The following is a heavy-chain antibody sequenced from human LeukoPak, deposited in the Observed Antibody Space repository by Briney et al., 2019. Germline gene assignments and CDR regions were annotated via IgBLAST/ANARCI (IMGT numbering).Heavy chain of an antibody. V-gene: IGHV3-23*01. CDR2: INSGGTT. CDR1: GFTFSDYG. J-gene: IGHJ4*02. CDR3: AKALSGFHFDN. D-gene: IGHD3-10*01. Sequence: GGSLRLSCAASGFTFSDYGTSWVSRAPGKGLEWVSGINSGGTTYYADSVKGRFTISRDKSQNTLYLQMNTLGAEDTAVYYCAKALSGFHFDNWGQGTLVTVSA.